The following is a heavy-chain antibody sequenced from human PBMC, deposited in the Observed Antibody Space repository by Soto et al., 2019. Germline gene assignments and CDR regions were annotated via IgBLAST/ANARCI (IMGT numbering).Heavy chain of an antibody. CDR2: ISSSSSYI. Sequence: GGSLRLSCAASGFTFSSYSMNWVRQAPGKGLEWVSSISSSSSYIYYADSVKGRFTISRDNAKNSLYLQMNSLRAEDTAVYYCARDFVGGRCGGDCYSHYWGQGTLVTVSS. J-gene: IGHJ4*02. CDR3: ARDFVGGRCGGDCYSHY. V-gene: IGHV3-21*01. CDR1: GFTFSSYS. D-gene: IGHD2-21*01.